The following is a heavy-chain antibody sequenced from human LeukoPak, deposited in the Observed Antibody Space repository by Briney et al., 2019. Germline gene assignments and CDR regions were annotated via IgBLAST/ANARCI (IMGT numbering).Heavy chain of an antibody. CDR1: GGSISSSNW. J-gene: IGHJ5*02. CDR2: IYHSGST. D-gene: IGHD2-15*01. Sequence: SETLSLTCAVSGGSISSSNWWSWVRQPPGKGLEWIGEIYHSGSTNYNPSLKSRVTISVDKSKNQFSLKLSSVTAADTAVYYCARDFPLGYCSGGSCYSGSVNWFDPWGQGTLVTVSS. CDR3: ARDFPLGYCSGGSCYSGSVNWFDP. V-gene: IGHV4-4*02.